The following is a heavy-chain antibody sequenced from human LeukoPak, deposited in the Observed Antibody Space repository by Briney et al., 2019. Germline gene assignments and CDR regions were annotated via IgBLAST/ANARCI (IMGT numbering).Heavy chain of an antibody. J-gene: IGHJ5*02. CDR2: IYTSGST. Sequence: ETLSLTCTVSGGSISSYYWSWIRQPAGKGLEWIGRIYTSGSTNYNPSLKSRVTMSVDTSKNQFSLKLSSVTAADTAVYYCARTYSSSWYGNWFDPWGQGTLVSVTS. CDR1: GGSISSYY. V-gene: IGHV4-4*07. CDR3: ARTYSSSWYGNWFDP. D-gene: IGHD6-13*01.